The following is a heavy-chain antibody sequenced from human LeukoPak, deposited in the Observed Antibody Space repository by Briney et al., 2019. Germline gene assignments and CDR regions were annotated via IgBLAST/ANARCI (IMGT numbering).Heavy chain of an antibody. Sequence: ASVKVSCKASGYTFTSYDINWVRQATGQGLEWMGWMNPNSGNTGYAQKFQGRVTMTRDTSISTAYMELSRLRSDDTAVYYCARAVSITIFGVVPSPHYWGQGTLVTVSS. CDR3: ARAVSITIFGVVPSPHY. D-gene: IGHD3-3*01. CDR1: GYTFTSYD. CDR2: MNPNSGNT. J-gene: IGHJ4*02. V-gene: IGHV1-8*01.